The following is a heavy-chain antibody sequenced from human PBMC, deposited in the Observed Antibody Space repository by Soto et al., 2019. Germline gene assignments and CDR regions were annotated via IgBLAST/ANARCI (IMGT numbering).Heavy chain of an antibody. V-gene: IGHV1-24*01. CDR1: GYTLTELS. CDR2: FDPEDGET. D-gene: IGHD2-2*01. CDR3: ARDGVVPAAMHYSGYEDAFNY. J-gene: IGHJ4*02. Sequence: VSGYTLTELSMHWVRQAPGKGLEWMGGFDPEDGETIYAQKFQGRVTMTEDTSTDTAYMELSSLRSEDTAVYYCARDGVVPAAMHYSGYEDAFNYWGQGTLVTVSS.